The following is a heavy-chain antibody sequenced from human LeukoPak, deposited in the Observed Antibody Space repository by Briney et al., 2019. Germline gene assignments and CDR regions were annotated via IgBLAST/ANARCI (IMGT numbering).Heavy chain of an antibody. V-gene: IGHV4-4*07. Sequence: SETLSLTCTVSGGSISSYYWSWIRQPAGKGLEWIGRIYTSGSTNYNPSLKSRVTMSVDTSKNQFSLKLSSVTAADTAVYYCARDTLPYMTDSHRAFDTWGQGTMVTVSS. CDR3: ARDTLPYMTDSHRAFDT. D-gene: IGHD2-21*02. CDR2: IYTSGST. CDR1: GGSISSYY. J-gene: IGHJ3*02.